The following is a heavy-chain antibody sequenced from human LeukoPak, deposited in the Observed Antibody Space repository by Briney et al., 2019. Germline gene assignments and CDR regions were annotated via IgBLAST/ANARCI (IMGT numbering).Heavy chain of an antibody. Sequence: SSETLSLTCTVSGGSISSHYWSWIRQPPGKGLEWIGEINHSGSTNYNPSLKSRVTISVDTSKNQFSLKLSSVTAADTAVYYCARGKGLRGFGVVISRYYYYMDVWGKGTTVTVSS. CDR1: GGSISSHY. J-gene: IGHJ6*03. CDR2: INHSGST. V-gene: IGHV4-34*01. CDR3: ARGKGLRGFGVVISRYYYYMDV. D-gene: IGHD3-3*01.